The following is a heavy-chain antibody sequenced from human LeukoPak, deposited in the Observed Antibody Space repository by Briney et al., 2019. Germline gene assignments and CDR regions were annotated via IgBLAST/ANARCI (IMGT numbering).Heavy chain of an antibody. D-gene: IGHD2-15*01. CDR2: IGSDGDKK. J-gene: IGHJ4*02. CDR3: AKDGYCSGGACYAWHFDS. V-gene: IGHV3-30*02. Sequence: PGGSLRLSCAASGFSFSHFGMHWVRHAPSKRLEWVAFIGSDGDKKYFADSLKGRLTISRDNSKNMLFLQVSSLRTEDTAVYYCAKDGYCSGGACYAWHFDSWGLGTLVTVSS. CDR1: GFSFSHFG.